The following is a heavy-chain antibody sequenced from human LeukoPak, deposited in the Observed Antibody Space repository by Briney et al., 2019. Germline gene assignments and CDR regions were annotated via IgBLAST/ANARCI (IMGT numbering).Heavy chain of an antibody. CDR2: INPNSGGT. Sequence: GASVKVSCKASGYTFTGYYIHWVRQAPGQGLDWMGWINPNSGGTNYAQKFQGRVTMTRDTSINTAYMGLSRLRSDDTAVYYCTRGSELDTVVTVAFDIWGQGTMVTVSS. D-gene: IGHD4-23*01. V-gene: IGHV1-2*02. CDR3: TRGSELDTVVTVAFDI. CDR1: GYTFTGYY. J-gene: IGHJ3*02.